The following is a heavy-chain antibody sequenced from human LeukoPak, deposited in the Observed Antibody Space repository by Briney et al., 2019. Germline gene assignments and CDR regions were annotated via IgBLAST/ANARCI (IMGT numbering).Heavy chain of an antibody. V-gene: IGHV3-30*18. CDR2: ISYDGSNK. Sequence: PGGSLRLSCAASGFTFSSYGMHWVRQAPGKGLEWVAVISYDGSNKYYADSVEGRFTISRDNSKNTLYLQMNSLRAEDTAVYYCAKDTDLDYYDSSGSGYYYYGMDVWGQGTTVTVSS. D-gene: IGHD3-22*01. J-gene: IGHJ6*02. CDR3: AKDTDLDYYDSSGSGYYYYGMDV. CDR1: GFTFSSYG.